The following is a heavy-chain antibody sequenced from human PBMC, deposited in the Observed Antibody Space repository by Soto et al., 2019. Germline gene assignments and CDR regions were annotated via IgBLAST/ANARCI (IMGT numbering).Heavy chain of an antibody. J-gene: IGHJ4*02. CDR2: IYYSGST. V-gene: IGHV4-39*01. D-gene: IGHD3-9*01. CDR3: ARQLFYDILTGQLDY. CDR1: GGSISSSSYY. Sequence: SETLSLTCTVSGGSISSSSYYWGWIRQPPGKGLEWIGSIYYSGSTYYNPSLKSRVTISVDTSKNQFSLKLSSVTAADTAVYYCARQLFYDILTGQLDYWGQGTLVTVSS.